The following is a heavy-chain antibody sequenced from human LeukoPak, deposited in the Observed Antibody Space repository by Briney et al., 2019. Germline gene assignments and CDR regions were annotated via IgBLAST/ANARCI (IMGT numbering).Heavy chain of an antibody. CDR2: ISSSGNYI. D-gene: IGHD3-10*01. V-gene: IGHV3-21*01. Sequence: GGSLRLFCAASGFTFRVYSMNWVRHAPGKGLEWVSSISSSGNYIYYADSVKGRFTISRDNSKTTLYLQMNSLRVEDTAVYYCAKGGRITMLRGVQRDHYFDYWGQETLVTVSS. CDR1: GFTFRVYS. J-gene: IGHJ4*02. CDR3: AKGGRITMLRGVQRDHYFDY.